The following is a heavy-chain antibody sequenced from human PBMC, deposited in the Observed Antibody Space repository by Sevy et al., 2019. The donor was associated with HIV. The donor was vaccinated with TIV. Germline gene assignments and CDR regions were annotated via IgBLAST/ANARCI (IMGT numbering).Heavy chain of an antibody. J-gene: IGHJ5*02. V-gene: IGHV4-59*01. Sequence: SETLSPTCSVSYGPISAYYWNWIRQSPGKGLEWIGYIHYSGSTNYNPSFKSRVTMSLDTSKNQFSLQLNSVTAADTALYYCARAPPVRSGDDSLNWFDPWGRGTLVTVSS. CDR2: IHYSGST. CDR1: YGPISAYY. CDR3: ARAPPVRSGDDSLNWFDP. D-gene: IGHD5-12*01.